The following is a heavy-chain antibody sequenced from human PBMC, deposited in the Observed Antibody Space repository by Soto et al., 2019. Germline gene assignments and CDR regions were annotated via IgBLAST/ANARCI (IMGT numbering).Heavy chain of an antibody. D-gene: IGHD6-25*01. CDR2: IKNKANSYTT. J-gene: IGHJ4*02. V-gene: IGHV3-72*01. Sequence: EVQLVESGGGLVQPGGSLRLSCAASGFTFSDHYMDWVRQAPGKGLEWVGRIKNKANSYTTEYAASVKGRFTISRDDSKNSLHLQMNSLKTEDTAVYYCARVRVGVTTRLFDYWGQGTLVTVSS. CDR1: GFTFSDHY. CDR3: ARVRVGVTTRLFDY.